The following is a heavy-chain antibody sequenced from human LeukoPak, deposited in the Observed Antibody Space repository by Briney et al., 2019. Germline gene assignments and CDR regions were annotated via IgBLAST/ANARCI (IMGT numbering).Heavy chain of an antibody. CDR3: ATETNGRHYDY. CDR2: IGPTGSDR. V-gene: IGHV3-21*06. J-gene: IGHJ4*02. CDR1: GLTFSTSG. Sequence: GGSLRLSCTASGLTFSTSGFNWLRQAPGKGLEWVASIGPTGSDRYHADSIKGRFTISRVNANNFLYLQMNSLRAEDTAVYYCATETNGRHYDYWGQGTLLTVSS. D-gene: IGHD1-14*01.